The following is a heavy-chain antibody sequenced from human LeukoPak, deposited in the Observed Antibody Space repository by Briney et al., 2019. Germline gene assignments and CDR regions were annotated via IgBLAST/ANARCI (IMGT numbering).Heavy chain of an antibody. V-gene: IGHV4-59*01. Sequence: SETLSLTCTVSGGSISSYYWSWIRQPPGKGLEWMGYINYGGSTNYNPCLKSRVTISVDTSKNLFSLKLSSVTAADTAVYYCARNGIAAAGLLKHYYYYYMDVWGKGTTVTVSS. CDR2: INYGGST. CDR3: ARNGIAAAGLLKHYYYYYMDV. J-gene: IGHJ6*03. D-gene: IGHD6-13*01. CDR1: GGSISSYY.